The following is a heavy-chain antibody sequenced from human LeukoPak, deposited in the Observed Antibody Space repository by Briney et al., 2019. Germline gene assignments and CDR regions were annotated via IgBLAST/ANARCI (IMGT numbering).Heavy chain of an antibody. CDR1: GGSFSGYY. CDR3: ARGPPPDFDY. V-gene: IGHV4-34*01. J-gene: IGHJ4*02. Sequence: PSETLSLTCAVYGGSFSGYYWSWIRQPPGKGLEWIWEINHSGSTNYNPSLKSRVTMSVDTSKNQFSLKVSSVTAADTAVYYCARGPPPDFDYWGQGTLVTVSS. CDR2: INHSGST.